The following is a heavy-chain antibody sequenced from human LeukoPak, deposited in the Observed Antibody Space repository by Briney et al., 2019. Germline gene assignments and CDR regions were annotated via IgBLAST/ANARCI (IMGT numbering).Heavy chain of an antibody. Sequence: ASVKVSCKASGYTFTSYDFNWVRQATGQRPEWMGWMSPNSGDTGYAQEFQDRVTMTRNTSISTAYMELGSLRSDDTAVYYCARGPPNWGYDYWGPGTLVTVSS. V-gene: IGHV1-8*01. CDR3: ARGPPNWGYDY. CDR2: MSPNSGDT. CDR1: GYTFTSYD. D-gene: IGHD7-27*01. J-gene: IGHJ4*02.